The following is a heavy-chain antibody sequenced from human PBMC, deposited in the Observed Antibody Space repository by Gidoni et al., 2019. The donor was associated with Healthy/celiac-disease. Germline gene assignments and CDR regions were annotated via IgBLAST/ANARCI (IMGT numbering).Heavy chain of an antibody. V-gene: IGHV4-39*01. Sequence: QLQLQESGPGLVKPSETLSLTCTVSGGSISSSSYYWGWIRQPPGKGLEWIGSIYYSGSTYYNPSLKSRVTISVDTSKNQFSLKLSSVTAADTAVYYCARQETTVIFGYYYYYGMDVWGQGTTVTVSS. CDR2: IYYSGST. D-gene: IGHD4-17*01. J-gene: IGHJ6*02. CDR1: GGSISSSSYY. CDR3: ARQETTVIFGYYYYYGMDV.